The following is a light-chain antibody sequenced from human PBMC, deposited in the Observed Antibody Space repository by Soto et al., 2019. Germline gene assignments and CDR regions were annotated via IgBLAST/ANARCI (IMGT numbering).Light chain of an antibody. V-gene: IGLV2-14*01. CDR3: SSYTSSSTLKV. CDR2: EVS. CDR1: SSDVGDYNY. J-gene: IGLJ1*01. Sequence: QSVLTQPASVSGSPGQSITISCTGTSSDVGDYNYVSWYQQHPGKAPKLMIYEVSNRPSGVSNRFSGSKSGNTASLTISGLQAEDEAYYYCSSYTSSSTLKVFGTGTKLTVL.